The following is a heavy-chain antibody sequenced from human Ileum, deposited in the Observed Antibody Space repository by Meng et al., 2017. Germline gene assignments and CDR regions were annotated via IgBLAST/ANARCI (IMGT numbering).Heavy chain of an antibody. J-gene: IGHJ5*02. Sequence: QLQLPESGSGLVKPSETLSLTCTLSGGSISGSTYYWVWIRQPPGKGLEWIGSFYYPALASYNPSLKSRVTISADTSRNNFSLRLTSVTAADTAVYYCASRYSSSPGWFDPWGQGTLVTVSS. D-gene: IGHD6-6*01. CDR1: GGSISGSTYY. CDR2: FYYPALA. V-gene: IGHV4-39*02. CDR3: ASRYSSSPGWFDP.